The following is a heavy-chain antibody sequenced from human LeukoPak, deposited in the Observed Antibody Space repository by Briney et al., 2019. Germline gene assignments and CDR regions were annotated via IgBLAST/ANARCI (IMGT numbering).Heavy chain of an antibody. CDR1: GGSISSYY. V-gene: IGHV4-59*01. D-gene: IGHD6-13*01. CDR2: IYYSGST. Sequence: DPSETLSLTCTVSGGSISSYYWSWLRQPPGKGLEWIGYIYYSGSTNYNPSLKSRVTISVDASKNQFSLKLSSVTAADTAVYYCARSDSSSWPYYYYYMDVWGKGTTVTISS. CDR3: ARSDSSSWPYYYYYMDV. J-gene: IGHJ6*03.